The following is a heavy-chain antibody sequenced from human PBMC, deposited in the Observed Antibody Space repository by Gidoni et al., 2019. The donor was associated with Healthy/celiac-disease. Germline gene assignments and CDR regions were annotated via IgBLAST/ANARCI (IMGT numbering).Heavy chain of an antibody. J-gene: IGHJ4*02. CDR3: TTENSSGWGDLGY. CDR1: GFTFSNAW. V-gene: IGHV3-15*07. Sequence: EVQLVESGGGLVKPVGSLRLSCAASGFTFSNAWMNWVRQAPGKGLEWVGRIKSKTDGGTTDYAAPVKGRFTISRDDSKNTLYLQMNSLKTEDTAVYYCTTENSSGWGDLGYWGQGTLVTVSS. CDR2: IKSKTDGGTT. D-gene: IGHD6-19*01.